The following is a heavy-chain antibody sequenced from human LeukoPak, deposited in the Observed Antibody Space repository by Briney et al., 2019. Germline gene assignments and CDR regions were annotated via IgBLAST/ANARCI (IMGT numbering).Heavy chain of an antibody. CDR2: IYHSGST. Sequence: PSETLSLTCTVSGYSISSSYYWGWIRQPPGKGLEWIGSIYHSGSTYYNPSLKSRVTISVDTSKNQFSLKLSSVTAADTAVYYCAIGPSGFLDYWGQGTLVTVSS. CDR3: AIGPSGFLDY. V-gene: IGHV4-38-2*02. D-gene: IGHD6-19*01. J-gene: IGHJ4*02. CDR1: GYSISSSYY.